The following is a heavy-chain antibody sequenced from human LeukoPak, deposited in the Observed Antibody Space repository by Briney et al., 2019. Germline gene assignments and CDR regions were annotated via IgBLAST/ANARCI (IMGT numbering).Heavy chain of an antibody. V-gene: IGHV4-34*01. J-gene: IGHJ4*02. CDR3: ARAPDSSGYYYADY. CDR1: GGPFSGYY. Sequence: SETLSLTCAVYGGPFSGYYWSWIRQPPGKGLEWIGEINHSGSTNYNPSLKSRVTISVDTSKNQFSLKLSSVTAADTAVYYCARAPDSSGYYYADYWGQGTLVTVSS. D-gene: IGHD3-22*01. CDR2: INHSGST.